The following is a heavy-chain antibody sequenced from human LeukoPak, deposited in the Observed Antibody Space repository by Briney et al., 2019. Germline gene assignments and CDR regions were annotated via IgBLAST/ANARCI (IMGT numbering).Heavy chain of an antibody. CDR2: ISGSGIST. CDR1: GFTFSSYA. Sequence: PGGSLRLSCAASGFTFSSYAMSWIRQAPGKGLEWVSGISGSGISTYYADSVKGRFTISRDSSKNTLYLQMNSLRAEGTAIYYCAKARSYGYFDYWGQGTLVTVSS. J-gene: IGHJ4*02. CDR3: AKARSYGYFDY. D-gene: IGHD5-18*01. V-gene: IGHV3-23*01.